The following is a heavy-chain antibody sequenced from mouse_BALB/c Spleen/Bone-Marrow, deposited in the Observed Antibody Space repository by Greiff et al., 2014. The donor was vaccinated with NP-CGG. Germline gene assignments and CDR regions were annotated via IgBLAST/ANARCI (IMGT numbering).Heavy chain of an antibody. V-gene: IGHV1-39*01. J-gene: IGHJ3*01. CDR2: IDPYYGGI. D-gene: IGHD2-14*01. CDR1: GYSFTGYN. CDR3: ARSIEYRPLTY. Sequence: EVQLQQSGPELEKPGASVKISCKASGYSFTGYNMNWVKQTNGKSLEWIGNIDPYYGGISYNQKFMDKATLTVDKSSSTAYMQLKSLTSEDSAVYYCARSIEYRPLTYWGQGTLVTVSA.